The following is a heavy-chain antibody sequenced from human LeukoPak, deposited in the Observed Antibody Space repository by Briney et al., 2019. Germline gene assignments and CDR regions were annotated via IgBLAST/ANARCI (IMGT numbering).Heavy chain of an antibody. J-gene: IGHJ3*02. V-gene: IGHV1-8*03. CDR3: ARETAVRDAFDI. CDR2: MNPNSGNT. D-gene: IGHD6-13*01. Sequence: ASVKVSCKASGYTFTSYDINWVRQATGQGLEWMGWMNPNSGNTGYAQKFQGRVTITRNTSISTAYMELSSLRSEDTAVYYCARETAVRDAFDIWGRGTMVTVSS. CDR1: GYTFTSYD.